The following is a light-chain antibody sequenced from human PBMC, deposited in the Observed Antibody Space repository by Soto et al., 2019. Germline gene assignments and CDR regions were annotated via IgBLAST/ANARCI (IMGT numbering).Light chain of an antibody. CDR1: QSISDT. CDR2: GAS. CDR3: QQYNNWPRT. Sequence: EILMTQSPATLSVSPGGRATLSCRASQSISDTLAWYQQKPGQAPRLLIHGASTRATGIPARFSGSGSGTEFTLTISSLQSEDFAVYYCQQYNNWPRTFGQATKVDIK. V-gene: IGKV3-15*01. J-gene: IGKJ1*01.